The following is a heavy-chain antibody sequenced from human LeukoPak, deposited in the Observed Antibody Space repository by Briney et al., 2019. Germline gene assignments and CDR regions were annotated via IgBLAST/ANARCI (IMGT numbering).Heavy chain of an antibody. V-gene: IGHV3-30*19. J-gene: IGHJ4*02. CDR3: ARAAIAQTTMLGY. CDR2: ISYDGSNK. Sequence: GGSLRLSCAASGFTFSSYGMHWVRQAPGKGLEWVAVISYDGSNKYYADSVKGRFTISRDNSKNTLHLQMNSLRVEDTAVYYCARAAIAQTTMLGYWGQGTLVTVSS. CDR1: GFTFSSYG. D-gene: IGHD4-17*01.